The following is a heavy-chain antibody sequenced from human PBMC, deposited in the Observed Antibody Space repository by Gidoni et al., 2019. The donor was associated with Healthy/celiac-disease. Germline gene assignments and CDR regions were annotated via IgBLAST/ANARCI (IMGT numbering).Heavy chain of an antibody. CDR1: GGSISSGGYY. Sequence: QVQLQESGPGLVKPSPTLSLTCTVSGGSISSGGYYWSWIRQHPGKGLEWIGYIYYSGSTYYNPSLKSRVTISVDTSKNQFSLKLSSVTAADTAVYYCARERGDSSGYSDDAFDIWGQGTMVTVSS. V-gene: IGHV4-31*03. J-gene: IGHJ3*02. CDR3: ARERGDSSGYSDDAFDI. CDR2: IYYSGST. D-gene: IGHD3-22*01.